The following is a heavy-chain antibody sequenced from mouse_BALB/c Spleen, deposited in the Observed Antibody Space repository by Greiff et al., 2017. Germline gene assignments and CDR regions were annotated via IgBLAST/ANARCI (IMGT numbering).Heavy chain of an antibody. CDR3: ARQRVFDY. CDR1: GFTFSSYG. V-gene: IGHV5-6*02. Sequence: DVKLVESGGDLVKPGGSLKLSCAASGFTFSSYGMSWVRQTPDKRLEWVATISSGGSYTYYPDSVKGRFTISRDNAKNTLYLQMSSLKSEDTAMYYCARQRVFDYWGQGTTLTVSS. J-gene: IGHJ2*01. CDR2: ISSGGSYT.